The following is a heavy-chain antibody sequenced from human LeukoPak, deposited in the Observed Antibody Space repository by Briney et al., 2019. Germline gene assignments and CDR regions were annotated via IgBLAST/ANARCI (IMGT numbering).Heavy chain of an antibody. V-gene: IGHV3-33*01. J-gene: IGHJ4*02. Sequence: PGGSLRLSCAASGFTFSSYGMHWVRQAPGKGLEWVAVIWYDGSNKYYADSVKGRFTISRDNSKNTLYLQMNSLRAEDTAVYYCARDPTRYASTTVVASNFDYWGQGTLVTVSS. CDR2: IWYDGSNK. D-gene: IGHD4-23*01. CDR1: GFTFSSYG. CDR3: ARDPTRYASTTVVASNFDY.